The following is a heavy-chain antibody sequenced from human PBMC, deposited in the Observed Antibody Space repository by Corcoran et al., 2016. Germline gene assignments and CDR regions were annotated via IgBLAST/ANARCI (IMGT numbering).Heavy chain of an antibody. CDR2: ISYDGSNK. CDR1: GFTFSSYG. Sequence: QVQLVESGGGVVQPGRSLRLSCAASGFTFSSYGMHWVRQAPGKGLEWVAVISYDGSNKYYADSVKGRFTISRDNSKNTLYLQMNSLRAEETAVYDCAKDTGRWELLSYFDYWGQGTLVTVSS. CDR3: AKDTGRWELLSYFDY. V-gene: IGHV3-30*18. D-gene: IGHD1-26*01. J-gene: IGHJ4*02.